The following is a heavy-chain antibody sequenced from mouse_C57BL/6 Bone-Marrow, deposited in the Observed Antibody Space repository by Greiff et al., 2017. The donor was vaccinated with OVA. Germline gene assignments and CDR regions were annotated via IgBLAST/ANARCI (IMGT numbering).Heavy chain of an antibody. D-gene: IGHD2-1*01. J-gene: IGHJ3*01. V-gene: IGHV1-49*01. CDR1: YFAFTASA. CDR2: FTMYSDAT. Sequence: LMESGAELVRPGSSVKLSCKDSYFAFTASAMHWVKQRPGHGLEWIGSFTMYSDATEYSENFKGKATLTANTSSSTAYMELSSLTSEDSAVYYCASGNYFAYWGQGTLVTVSA. CDR3: ASGNYFAY.